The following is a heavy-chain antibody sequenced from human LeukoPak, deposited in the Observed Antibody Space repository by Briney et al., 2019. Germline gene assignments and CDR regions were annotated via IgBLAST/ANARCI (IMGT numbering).Heavy chain of an antibody. D-gene: IGHD6-13*01. CDR2: INWNGGST. J-gene: IGHJ4*02. Sequence: GGSLRLSCAASGFTFDDYGMSWVRQAPGKGLEWVSGINWNGGSTGYADSVKGRFTISRDNSKNTVYLQMNSLRAEDTAVYYCTRERKSGIAAFDYWGQGTLVTVSS. V-gene: IGHV3-20*04. CDR1: GFTFDDYG. CDR3: TRERKSGIAAFDY.